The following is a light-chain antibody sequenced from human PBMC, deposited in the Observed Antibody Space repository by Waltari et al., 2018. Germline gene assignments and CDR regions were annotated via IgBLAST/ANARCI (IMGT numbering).Light chain of an antibody. CDR3: QQFVGYPYT. CDR2: EAS. CDR1: QSITRW. Sequence: DIQLTQSPPTLAASVGDRVTITCRASQSITRWLAWYQQKPGRAPKLLIYEASNLVTGVASRIGGTGSKTVFTLTISSLEPDDFATYYCQQFVGYPYTLGKGTKVETK. J-gene: IGKJ2*01. V-gene: IGKV1-5*03.